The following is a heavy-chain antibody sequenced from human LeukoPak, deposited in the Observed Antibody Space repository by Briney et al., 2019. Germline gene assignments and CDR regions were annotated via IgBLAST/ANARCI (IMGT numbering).Heavy chain of an antibody. Sequence: GGSPRLSREPSGFTLSSYGMHWVRQAPGKGLEWVSFIRYDGSEKYYADSVKGRFTISRDNAKNTLYLQMSTLTAEDTAVYYCVKDRAVTHTTHFDYWGQGTLVTVSS. D-gene: IGHD6-19*01. CDR1: GFTLSSYG. V-gene: IGHV3-30*02. CDR2: IRYDGSEK. CDR3: VKDRAVTHTTHFDY. J-gene: IGHJ4*02.